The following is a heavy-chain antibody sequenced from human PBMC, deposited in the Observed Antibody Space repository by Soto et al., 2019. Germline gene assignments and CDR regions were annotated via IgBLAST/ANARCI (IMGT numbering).Heavy chain of an antibody. Sequence: SETLSLTCTVSGGSISSGGYHWSWIRQPPGKGLEWIGYIYYSGSTNYNPSLKSRVTISVDTSKNQFSLKLSSVTAADTAVYYCERDQGYGDYGDAFDIWGQGTMVTVSS. V-gene: IGHV4-61*08. CDR1: GGSISSGGYH. D-gene: IGHD4-17*01. CDR2: IYYSGST. J-gene: IGHJ3*02. CDR3: ERDQGYGDYGDAFDI.